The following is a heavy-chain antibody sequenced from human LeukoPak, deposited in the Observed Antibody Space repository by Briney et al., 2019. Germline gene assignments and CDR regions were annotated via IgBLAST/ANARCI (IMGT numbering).Heavy chain of an antibody. CDR1: GFTFSSYS. D-gene: IGHD1-26*01. CDR2: ISSSSSYI. V-gene: IGHV3-21*01. Sequence: GTSLRLSCAASGFTFSSYSMNWVRQAPGKGLEWVSSISSSSSYIYYADSVEGRFTISRDNAKNSLYLQMNSLRAEDTAVYYCASLLVRVRGDSGSYHWGQGTLVTVSS. J-gene: IGHJ5*02. CDR3: ASLLVRVRGDSGSYH.